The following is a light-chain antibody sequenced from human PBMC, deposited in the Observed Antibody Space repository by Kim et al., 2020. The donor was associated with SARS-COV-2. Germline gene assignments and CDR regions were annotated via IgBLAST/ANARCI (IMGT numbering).Light chain of an antibody. V-gene: IGLV2-14*03. J-gene: IGLJ1*01. CDR2: DVS. CDR1: SRDVGGYNY. Sequence: QSITDTCTGTSRDVGGYNYVSWYQQHPGNAPRLMISDVSNRPSGVSHRCSGSKSGNTASLTISGLLAEDEADYYCSSYIRSSTTDVFGTGTKVTVL. CDR3: SSYIRSSTTDV.